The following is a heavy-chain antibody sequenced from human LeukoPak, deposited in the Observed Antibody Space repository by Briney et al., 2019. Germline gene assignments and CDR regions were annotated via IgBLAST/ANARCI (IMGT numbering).Heavy chain of an antibody. D-gene: IGHD3-10*01. Sequence: GGSLRLSCAASGFTFRNYAMSWVRQAPGKGLEWVSPISGSGGSTYYADSVKGRFTISRDNAKNTLYLQMNSLRAEDTAVYYCARAARFLLWFGETPDYWGQGTLVTASS. J-gene: IGHJ4*02. CDR3: ARAARFLLWFGETPDY. V-gene: IGHV3-23*01. CDR2: ISGSGGST. CDR1: GFTFRNYA.